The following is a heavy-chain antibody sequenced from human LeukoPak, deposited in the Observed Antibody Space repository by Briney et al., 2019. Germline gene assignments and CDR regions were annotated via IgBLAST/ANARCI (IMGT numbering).Heavy chain of an antibody. V-gene: IGHV1-2*04. J-gene: IGHJ4*02. D-gene: IGHD3-10*01. Sequence: ASVKVSCKASGYTFTGYYMHWVRQAPGQGLEWMGWINPNSGGTNYAQKFQGWVTMTRDTSISTAYMELSRLRSDDTAVYYCARGSSGELLRTDYWGQGTLVTVSS. CDR3: ARGSSGELLRTDY. CDR2: INPNSGGT. CDR1: GYTFTGYY.